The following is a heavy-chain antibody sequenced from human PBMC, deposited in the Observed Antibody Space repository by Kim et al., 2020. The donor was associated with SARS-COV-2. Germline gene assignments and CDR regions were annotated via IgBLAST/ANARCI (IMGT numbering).Heavy chain of an antibody. CDR2: ISAYNGNT. CDR1: GYTFTSYG. Sequence: ASVKVSCKASGYTFTSYGISWVRQAPGQGLEWMGWISAYNGNTNYAQKLQGRVTMTTDTSTSTAYMELRSLRSDDTAVYYCASDNYYDSSGYYSGQGTLVTVSS. CDR3: ASDNYYDSSGYY. V-gene: IGHV1-18*01. J-gene: IGHJ4*02. D-gene: IGHD3-22*01.